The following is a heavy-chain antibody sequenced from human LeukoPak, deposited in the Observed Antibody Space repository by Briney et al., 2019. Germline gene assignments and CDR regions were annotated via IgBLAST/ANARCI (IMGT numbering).Heavy chain of an antibody. CDR3: AKAVEMATIPFDY. CDR2: ISGSGGST. D-gene: IGHD5-24*01. Sequence: GGSLRLSCAASGFTFGSYAMSWVRQAPGKGLEWVSAISGSGGSTYYADSVKGRFTISRDNSKNTLYLQMNSLRAEDTAVYYCAKAVEMATIPFDYWGQGTLVTVSS. V-gene: IGHV3-23*01. J-gene: IGHJ4*02. CDR1: GFTFGSYA.